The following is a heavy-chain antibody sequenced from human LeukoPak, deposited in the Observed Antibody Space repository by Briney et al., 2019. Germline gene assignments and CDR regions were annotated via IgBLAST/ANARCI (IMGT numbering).Heavy chain of an antibody. V-gene: IGHV4-4*07. Sequence: SSETLSLTCTVSGGSISSYYWSWIRQPAGKGLEWIGRIYTSGSTNYNPSLKSRVTKSVDTSKNQFSLKLSSVTAADTAVYYCARELYYDSSGYYYAVGAFDIWGQGRMVTVSS. CDR1: GGSISSYY. D-gene: IGHD3-22*01. J-gene: IGHJ3*02. CDR2: IYTSGST. CDR3: ARELYYDSSGYYYAVGAFDI.